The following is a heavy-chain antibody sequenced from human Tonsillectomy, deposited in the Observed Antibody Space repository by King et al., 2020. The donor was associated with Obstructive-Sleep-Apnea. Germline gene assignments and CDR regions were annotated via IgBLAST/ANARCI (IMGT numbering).Heavy chain of an antibody. Sequence: QLQESGPGLVKPSETLSLTCIVSVGSISSYYWSWIRQPPGKGPEWIGYIYYSVSTNYNPSLKSRGTISEDTSKNQFSLKLSSVTAADTAVYYCARLSAVAGYWYFDLWGRGTLVTVSS. V-gene: IGHV4-59*08. J-gene: IGHJ2*01. CDR1: VGSISSYY. CDR3: ARLSAVAGYWYFDL. CDR2: IYYSVST. D-gene: IGHD6-19*01.